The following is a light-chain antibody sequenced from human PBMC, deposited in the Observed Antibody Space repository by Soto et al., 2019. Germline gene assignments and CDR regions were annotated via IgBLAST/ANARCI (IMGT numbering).Light chain of an antibody. CDR3: QQYGSSPLT. CDR1: QSVSSSY. J-gene: IGKJ4*01. V-gene: IGKV3-20*01. Sequence: EIVLTQSPGTLSLSPGERATLSCRASQSVSSSYLAWYQQKPGQAPRLLFYGASSRATGIPDRFSGSGSGTDITLTISRLEPEDFAVYYCQQYGSSPLTFGGGTKVEIK. CDR2: GAS.